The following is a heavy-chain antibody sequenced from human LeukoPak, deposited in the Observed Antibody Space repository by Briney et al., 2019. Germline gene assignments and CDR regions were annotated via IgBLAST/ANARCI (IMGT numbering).Heavy chain of an antibody. D-gene: IGHD2-15*01. V-gene: IGHV4-34*01. Sequence: PSETLSLTCAVYGGSFSGYYWSWIRQPPGKGLEWIGEINHSGSTNYNPSLKSRVTISVDTSKNQFSLKLSSVTAADTAVYYCARQKTVVVVGATHWFDPWGQGTLVTVSS. CDR1: GGSFSGYY. J-gene: IGHJ5*02. CDR3: ARQKTVVVVGATHWFDP. CDR2: INHSGST.